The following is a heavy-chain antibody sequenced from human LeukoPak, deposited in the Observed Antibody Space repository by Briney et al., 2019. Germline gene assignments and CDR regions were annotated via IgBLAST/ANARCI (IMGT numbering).Heavy chain of an antibody. CDR2: IYGGGTT. J-gene: IGHJ5*02. CDR3: ARLEVRGVIGP. D-gene: IGHD3-10*01. V-gene: IGHV3-53*01. CDR1: GFTVSTNS. Sequence: PGGSLRLSCAASGFTVSTNSMSWVRQAPGKGLEWVSIIYGGGTTYYAVSVKGRFTISRDKSKNTLFLQMNSVRAEDAAVYYCARLEVRGVIGPWGQGTVVTVSS.